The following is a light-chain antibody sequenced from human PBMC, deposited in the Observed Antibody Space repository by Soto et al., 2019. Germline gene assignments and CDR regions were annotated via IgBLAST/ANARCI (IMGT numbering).Light chain of an antibody. Sequence: QAVVTQEPSLTVSPGGTVTLTCGSSTGAVTSGHYPYWFQQKPGQAPRTLISDTTNKHSWTPARFSGSLLGGKAALTLAGAQTDDEADYYCLLPYSGTYWVFGGGTKLTVL. J-gene: IGLJ3*02. CDR3: LLPYSGTYWV. CDR2: DTT. CDR1: TGAVTSGHY. V-gene: IGLV7-46*01.